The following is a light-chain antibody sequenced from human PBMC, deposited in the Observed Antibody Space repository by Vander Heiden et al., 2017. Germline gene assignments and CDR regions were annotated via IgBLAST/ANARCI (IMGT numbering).Light chain of an antibody. CDR2: AAS. CDR3: HQYGVSPKT. V-gene: IGKV3-20*01. CDR1: HTISTSN. Sequence: EIVLTQSPANLPVSPGDRATTSCSASHTISTSNSALYQQKHGQAPRLLIYAASHRATGIPDRFRGSGSGAVFTLTISRLEPEDFAVYYCHQYGVSPKTFGQGTKVEVK. J-gene: IGKJ1*01.